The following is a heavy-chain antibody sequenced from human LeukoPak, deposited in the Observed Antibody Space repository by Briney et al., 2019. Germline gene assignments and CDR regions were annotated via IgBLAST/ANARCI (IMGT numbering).Heavy chain of an antibody. V-gene: IGHV3-30-3*02. D-gene: IGHD1-1*01. Sequence: GGSLRLSCAASGFTFSSYAMHWVRQAPGKGLEWVAIISYDGSNKYYADSVKGRFTISRDNSKNTLYLQMNSLRAEDTAVYYCAKPQNWNDEPWFDPWGQGTLVTVSS. CDR1: GFTFSSYA. CDR2: ISYDGSNK. CDR3: AKPQNWNDEPWFDP. J-gene: IGHJ5*02.